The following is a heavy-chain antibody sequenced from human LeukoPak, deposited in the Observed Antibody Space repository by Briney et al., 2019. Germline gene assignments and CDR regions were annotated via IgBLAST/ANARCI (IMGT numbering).Heavy chain of an antibody. J-gene: IGHJ4*02. CDR1: GGTFSSYA. CDR2: IIPILGIA. D-gene: IGHD3-10*01. Sequence: GASVKVSCKASGGTFSSYAISWVRQAPGQGLEWMGRIIPILGIANYAQKFQGRVTITADKSTSTAYMELSSLRSEDTAVYYCARASRSGIGGYGSGSPDYWGQGTLVTVSS. CDR3: ARASRSGIGGYGSGSPDY. V-gene: IGHV1-69*04.